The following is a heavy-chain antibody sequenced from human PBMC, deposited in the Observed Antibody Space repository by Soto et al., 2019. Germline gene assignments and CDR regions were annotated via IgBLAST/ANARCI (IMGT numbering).Heavy chain of an antibody. D-gene: IGHD1-1*01. CDR1: GFTFSSYA. J-gene: IGHJ4*02. CDR3: AKSTVEQRPYNFDS. CDR2: ITGSGGST. Sequence: GGSLRLSCVASGFTFSSYAMSWVRQAPGKGLEWVSAITGSGGSTYYADSVKGRFTISRDNSKNTLYLQMNSLRAEDTAVYYCAKSTVEQRPYNFDSWGQGTLVTVSS. V-gene: IGHV3-23*01.